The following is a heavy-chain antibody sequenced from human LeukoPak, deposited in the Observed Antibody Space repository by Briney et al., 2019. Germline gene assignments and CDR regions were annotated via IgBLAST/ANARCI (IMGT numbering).Heavy chain of an antibody. Sequence: SETLSLTCTVSGGSISSYYWSWIRQPPGKGLEWIGYIYYSGSTNYNPSLKSRVTISVDTSKNQFSLKLSSVTAAATAVYYCARGRGAVASSYWFDPWGQGTLVTVSS. V-gene: IGHV4-59*08. J-gene: IGHJ5*02. CDR3: ARGRGAVASSYWFDP. D-gene: IGHD6-19*01. CDR1: GGSISSYY. CDR2: IYYSGST.